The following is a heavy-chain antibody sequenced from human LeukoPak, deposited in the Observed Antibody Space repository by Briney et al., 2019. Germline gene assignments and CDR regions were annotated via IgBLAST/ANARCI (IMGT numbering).Heavy chain of an antibody. J-gene: IGHJ4*02. CDR3: ARGGGGYSYGFGHFDY. D-gene: IGHD5-18*01. CDR2: IKQDGSEK. V-gene: IGHV3-7*01. CDR1: GFTFSSYW. Sequence: GGSLRLSCAVSGFTFSSYWMSWVRQAPGKGLEWVANIKQDGSEKYYVDSVKGRFTTSRDNAKNSVYLQMNSLRAEDTAVYYCARGGGGYSYGFGHFDYWGQGTLVTVSS.